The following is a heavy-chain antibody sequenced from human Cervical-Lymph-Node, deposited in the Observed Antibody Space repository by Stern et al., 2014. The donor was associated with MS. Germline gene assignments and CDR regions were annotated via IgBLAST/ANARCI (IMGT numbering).Heavy chain of an antibody. D-gene: IGHD5-12*01. CDR3: ARGATINDFDF. CDR1: GASVSSSGYY. Sequence: QLQLQESGPGLVKPSQTVSLTCTVSGASVSSSGYYWSWIRQHPGKGLEWIGSIYYARIPYYTPSLKSRVTISLDTSKNRFSLRLSSVTAADTAVYFCARGATINDFDFWGQGTLVTVSS. V-gene: IGHV4-31*03. CDR2: IYYARIP. J-gene: IGHJ4*02.